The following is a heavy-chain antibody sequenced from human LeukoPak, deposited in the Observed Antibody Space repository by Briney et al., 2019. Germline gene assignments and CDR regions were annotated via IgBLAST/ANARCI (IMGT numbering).Heavy chain of an antibody. J-gene: IGHJ4*02. Sequence: GGSLRLSCATSGFTFNTAWMTWFRHAPGKGLEWVADINQEGTAKRYVRSVEGRFTISRDSAKNSIYLEMNSLRVEDTAVYYCAKSLYHDSHDYWGQGTLVTVSS. V-gene: IGHV3-7*02. CDR2: INQEGTAK. CDR3: AKSLYHDSHDY. CDR1: GFTFNTAW. D-gene: IGHD3-22*01.